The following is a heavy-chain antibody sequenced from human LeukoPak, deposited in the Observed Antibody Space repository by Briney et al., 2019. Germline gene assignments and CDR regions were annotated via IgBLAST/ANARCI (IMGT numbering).Heavy chain of an antibody. Sequence: GGSLRLSCAASGFTFSSYWMHWVRQAPGKGLVWVSRINSDGSSTSYADSVKGRFTISRDNAKNTLYLQMNSLRAEDTAVYYCARATYSSSWYGNYYYYYMDVWGKGTTVTVSS. CDR3: ARATYSSSWYGNYYYYYMDV. D-gene: IGHD6-13*01. CDR1: GFTFSSYW. J-gene: IGHJ6*03. CDR2: INSDGSST. V-gene: IGHV3-74*01.